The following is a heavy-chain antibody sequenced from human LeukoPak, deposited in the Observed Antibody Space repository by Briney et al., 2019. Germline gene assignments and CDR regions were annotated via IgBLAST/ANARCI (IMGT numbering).Heavy chain of an antibody. J-gene: IGHJ4*02. CDR2: INADGSAT. Sequence: GGSLRLSCAASGFTFSNYAMSWVRQAPGMGLVWVSRINADGSATIYADSVKGRFTISRDNAKNTLYLQMNSLRAEDTAVYYCAQDTSGYYAYWGQGTLVTVSS. CDR3: AQDTSGYYAY. D-gene: IGHD3-22*01. CDR1: GFTFSNYA. V-gene: IGHV3-74*01.